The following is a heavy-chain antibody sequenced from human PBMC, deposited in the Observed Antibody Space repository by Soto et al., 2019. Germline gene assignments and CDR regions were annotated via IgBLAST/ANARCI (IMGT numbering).Heavy chain of an antibody. V-gene: IGHV6-1*01. CDR1: GDSVSSNSAA. Sequence: SQTLSLTCAISGDSVSSNSAAWNWIRQSPSRGLEWLGGTYYRSKWYNDYAVSVKRRITINPDTSKNQCSLRLNSVPPEDTAVYYCAREKEYNWNYGMDVWRQGTTVTVS. CDR3: AREKEYNWNYGMDV. D-gene: IGHD1-20*01. CDR2: TYYRSKWYN. J-gene: IGHJ6*02.